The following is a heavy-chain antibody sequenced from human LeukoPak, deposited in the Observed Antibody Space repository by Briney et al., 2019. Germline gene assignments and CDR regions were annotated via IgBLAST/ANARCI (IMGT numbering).Heavy chain of an antibody. J-gene: IGHJ4*02. CDR3: ARMRYSGSYLDY. V-gene: IGHV4-31*11. Sequence: SQTLSLTCAVSGGSISSGGYYWSWIRQHPGKGLGWIGYIYYSGSTYYNPSLKSRVTISVDTSKNQFSLKLSSVTAADTAVYYCARMRYSGSYLDYWGQGTLVTVSS. CDR2: IYYSGST. CDR1: GGSISSGGYY. D-gene: IGHD1-26*01.